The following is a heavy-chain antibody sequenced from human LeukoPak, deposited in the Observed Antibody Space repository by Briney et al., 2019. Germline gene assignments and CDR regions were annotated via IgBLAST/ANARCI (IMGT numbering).Heavy chain of an antibody. CDR3: AKDIRVWGSYRYRCLDY. Sequence: GGSLRVSCAASGFSFRIYGMHLVRQAPRKGLEWGAVISYDGDNKYYADSVNGRFTISRDNSKNTLSLQMDSLRAEDTAVYYCAKDIRVWGSYRYRCLDYWGQGTLVTVSA. CDR2: ISYDGDNK. D-gene: IGHD3-16*02. J-gene: IGHJ4*02. V-gene: IGHV3-30*18. CDR1: GFSFRIYG.